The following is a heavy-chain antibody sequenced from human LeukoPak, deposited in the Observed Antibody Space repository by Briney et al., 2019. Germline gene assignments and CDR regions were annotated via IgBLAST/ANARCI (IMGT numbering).Heavy chain of an antibody. CDR1: GFPLSCLW. CDR3: ARESVAGNYFDY. J-gene: IGHJ4*02. V-gene: IGHV3-7*01. CDR2: IKQDGSEK. D-gene: IGHD6-19*01. Sequence: GSLEPFLAGSGFPLSCLWVSLVRQAPGKGPEGVANIKQDGSEKYYVDSVKGRFTISRDNAKNSLYLQMNSLRAEDTAVYYCARESVAGNYFDYWGQGTLATVSS.